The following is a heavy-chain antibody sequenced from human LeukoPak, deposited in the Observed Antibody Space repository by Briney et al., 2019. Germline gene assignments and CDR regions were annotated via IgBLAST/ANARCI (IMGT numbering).Heavy chain of an antibody. Sequence: GSLRLSCAASGFTFSTYSMNWVRQAPGKGLEWVSYISGNSASIYYADSVKGRFTISRDNAKNSLYLQMNSLRAEDTAVYYCAKEGGSGSYQISWGQGTLVTVSS. J-gene: IGHJ5*02. CDR1: GFTFSTYS. D-gene: IGHD3-10*01. CDR3: AKEGGSGSYQIS. CDR2: ISGNSASI. V-gene: IGHV3-48*01.